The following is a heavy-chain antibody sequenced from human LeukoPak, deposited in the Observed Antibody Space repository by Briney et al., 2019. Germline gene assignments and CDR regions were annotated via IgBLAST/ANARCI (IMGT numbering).Heavy chain of an antibody. Sequence: PWETLSLTCTVSGGSISSSSYYWGWIHQPPGKGLEWLGSSYYSRSTHYNPSLKSRVTISVDTSKHQFSLKLSSVTAADTAVYYCAREAYGSGSDYRFGTNNWFDPWGQGTLVTVSS. J-gene: IGHJ5*02. CDR1: GGSISSSSYY. CDR2: SYYSRST. CDR3: AREAYGSGSDYRFGTNNWFDP. D-gene: IGHD3-10*01. V-gene: IGHV4-39*07.